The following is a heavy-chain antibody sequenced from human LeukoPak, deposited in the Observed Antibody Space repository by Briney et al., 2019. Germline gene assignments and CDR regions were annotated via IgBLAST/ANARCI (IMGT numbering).Heavy chain of an antibody. V-gene: IGHV3-21*04. J-gene: IGHJ4*02. CDR3: ARRAGDYSHPYDY. Sequence: GGSLRLSCAASGFTFSSYSMNWVRQAPGKGLEGGSSISSSSNYIYYADSVKGRFTISRDNSKNTVHLQMNSLRAEDTAMYYCARRAGDYSHPYDYWGQGTLVTVSS. CDR2: ISSSSNYI. D-gene: IGHD3-22*01. CDR1: GFTFSSYS.